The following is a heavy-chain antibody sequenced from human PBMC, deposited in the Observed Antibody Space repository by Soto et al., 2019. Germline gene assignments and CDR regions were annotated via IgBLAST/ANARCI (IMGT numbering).Heavy chain of an antibody. Sequence: EVQLLESGGGLVQPGGSLRLSCAASGFIFSRYAMTWVRQAPGKGLEWVSAITGGGFSTYYTDSVEGRFTISRDNSKNTLYLQMNRLRAEDTAVYFCAKGGVRGVQMDVWGQGTTVTVSS. J-gene: IGHJ6*02. CDR3: AKGGVRGVQMDV. V-gene: IGHV3-23*01. D-gene: IGHD3-10*01. CDR1: GFIFSRYA. CDR2: ITGGGFST.